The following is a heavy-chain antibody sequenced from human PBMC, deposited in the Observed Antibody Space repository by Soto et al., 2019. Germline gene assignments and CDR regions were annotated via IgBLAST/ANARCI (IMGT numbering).Heavy chain of an antibody. Sequence: SETLSFTCAVSGGSFTSNNWWTWVRQPPGQGLEWIGEIYRTGSTNYNPSLKSRVTISLDKSENQFSLKVTSLTAADTAVYYCASRDPGTSVDYWGQGTLVTVSS. D-gene: IGHD1-7*01. V-gene: IGHV4-4*02. CDR3: ASRDPGTSVDY. J-gene: IGHJ4*02. CDR2: IYRTGST. CDR1: GGSFTSNNW.